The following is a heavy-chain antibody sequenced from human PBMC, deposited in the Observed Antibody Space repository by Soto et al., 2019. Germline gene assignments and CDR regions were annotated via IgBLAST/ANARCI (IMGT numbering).Heavy chain of an antibody. D-gene: IGHD6-13*01. Sequence: QVQLQESGPGLVKPSGTLSLTCAVSGDSISSSNWWSWVLQPPGNGLDCMWEMHHDGSAKYNPSLRSRVTVSVDKSKNQFSLKLNSVTAADTAVYYCEAASSWRLDYWGQGALVTVSS. J-gene: IGHJ4*02. V-gene: IGHV4-4*02. CDR1: GDSISSSNW. CDR2: MHHDGSA. CDR3: EAASSWRLDY.